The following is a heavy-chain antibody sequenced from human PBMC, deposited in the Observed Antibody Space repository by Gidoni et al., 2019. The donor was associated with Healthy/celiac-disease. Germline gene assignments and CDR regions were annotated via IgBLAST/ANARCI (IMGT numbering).Heavy chain of an antibody. V-gene: IGHV3-7*01. J-gene: IGHJ5*02. Sequence: EVQLVESGGGLVQPGGSLRLSCAASGFTFSSYWMSWVRQAPGKGLEWVANIKQDGSEKYYVDSVKGRFTISRDNAKNSLYLQMNSLRAEDTAVYYCAREGDIVVVPAAMQFDPWGQGTLVTVSS. CDR1: GFTFSSYW. D-gene: IGHD2-2*01. CDR2: IKQDGSEK. CDR3: AREGDIVVVPAAMQFDP.